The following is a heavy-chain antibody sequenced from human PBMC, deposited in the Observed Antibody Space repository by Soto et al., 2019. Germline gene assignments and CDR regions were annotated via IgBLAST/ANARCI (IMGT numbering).Heavy chain of an antibody. CDR2: ISSSSYI. D-gene: IGHD6-19*01. J-gene: IGHJ3*02. CDR3: ARGYSSGLRTDAFDI. Sequence: GGSLRLSCAASGFSFSSYSMNWVRQAPGKGLEWVSSISSSSYIYYADSVKGRFTISRDNAKNSLYLQMNSLRAEDTAVYYCARGYSSGLRTDAFDIWGQGTMVTVSS. CDR1: GFSFSSYS. V-gene: IGHV3-21*01.